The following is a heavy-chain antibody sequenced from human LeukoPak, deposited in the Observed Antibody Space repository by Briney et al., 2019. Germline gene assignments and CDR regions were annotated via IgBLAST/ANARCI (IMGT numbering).Heavy chain of an antibody. CDR1: GGTFSSYA. V-gene: IGHV1-69*04. Sequence: GASVKVSCKASGGTFSSYAIRWVRQAPGQGLEWMGRIIPIFGIANYAQKFQGRVTITADKSTSTAYMELSSLRSEDTAVYYCARVGSSWSTAFDYWGQGTLVTVSS. CDR3: ARVGSSWSTAFDY. D-gene: IGHD6-6*01. J-gene: IGHJ4*02. CDR2: IIPIFGIA.